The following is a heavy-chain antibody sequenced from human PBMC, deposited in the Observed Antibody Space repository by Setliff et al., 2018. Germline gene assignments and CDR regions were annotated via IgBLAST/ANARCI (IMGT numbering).Heavy chain of an antibody. CDR2: IYTSGST. D-gene: IGHD6-13*01. CDR3: ARDAAFGGSRWYYYGMDV. CDR1: GGSINSYY. J-gene: IGHJ6*02. Sequence: SETLSLTCTVSGGSINSYYWSWIRQPAGKGLEWIGRIYTSGSTNYNPSLKSRITMSIDTSKNQFSLKLSSVTAADTAVYYCARDAAFGGSRWYYYGMDVWGQGPKVTVSS. V-gene: IGHV4-4*07.